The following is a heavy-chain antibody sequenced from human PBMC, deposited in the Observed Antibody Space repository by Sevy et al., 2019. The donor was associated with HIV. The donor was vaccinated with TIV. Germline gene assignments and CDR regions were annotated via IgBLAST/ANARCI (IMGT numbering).Heavy chain of an antibody. V-gene: IGHV3-21*01. Sequence: GGSLRLSCAASGFTFSSYTMNWVRQAPGKELEWVSSIAGDSSYIYYADLMKGRFTISRDNAKNSLYLQMNNLRAEDTAVYFCARMGGLTDKGMDVWGQGTTVTVSS. J-gene: IGHJ6*02. D-gene: IGHD2-15*01. CDR1: GFTFSSYT. CDR3: ARMGGLTDKGMDV. CDR2: IAGDSSYI.